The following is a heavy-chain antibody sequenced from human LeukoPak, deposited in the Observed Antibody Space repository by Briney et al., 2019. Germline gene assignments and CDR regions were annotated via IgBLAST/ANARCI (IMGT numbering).Heavy chain of an antibody. J-gene: IGHJ4*02. CDR2: INVEGNYI. CDR1: GFTVSTFW. V-gene: IGHV3-74*01. CDR3: ARDLTGPYDH. D-gene: IGHD3-22*01. Sequence: GGSLRLSCAAFGFTVSTFWMHWVRQAPGKELVWVARINVEGNYIDYAESVKGRFTISRDSAKNTLYLQMNSLRAEDTAVYSCARDLTGPYDHWGQGTLVTVSS.